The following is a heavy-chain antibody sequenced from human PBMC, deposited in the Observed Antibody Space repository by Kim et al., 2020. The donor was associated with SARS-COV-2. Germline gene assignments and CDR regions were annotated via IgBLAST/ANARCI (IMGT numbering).Heavy chain of an antibody. CDR2: MTWNNGEI. J-gene: IGHJ4*02. CDR1: GFVFDDYA. Sequence: GGSLRLSCEASGFVFDDYAMHWVRQAPGKGLEWVAGMTWNNGEIRYSDSTKGRFTISRDNAKNSLYLQMNSLRVEDTAIYYCVRDMDNDAYEMHYFFDVWGQGTLVTVSS. CDR3: VRDMDNDAYEMHYFFDV. D-gene: IGHD5-12*01. V-gene: IGHV3-9*01.